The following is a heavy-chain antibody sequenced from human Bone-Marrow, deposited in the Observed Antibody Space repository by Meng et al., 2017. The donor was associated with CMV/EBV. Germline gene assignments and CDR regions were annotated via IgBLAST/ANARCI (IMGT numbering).Heavy chain of an antibody. CDR1: GFTFGSFG. D-gene: IGHD6-19*01. Sequence: GSGFTFGSFGMNWVRQAPGKGLAWVSSISGGGGTTYYADSVQGRFTISRDNSENMLYLQMNSLRAEDTAVYYCAPRGAVTSNWFAPWGQGTLVTVSS. CDR3: APRGAVTSNWFAP. V-gene: IGHV3-23*01. J-gene: IGHJ5*02. CDR2: ISGGGGTT.